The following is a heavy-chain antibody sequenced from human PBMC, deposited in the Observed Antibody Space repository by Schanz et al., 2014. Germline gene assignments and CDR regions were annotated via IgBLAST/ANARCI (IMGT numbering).Heavy chain of an antibody. CDR2: IYYRGNT. J-gene: IGHJ4*02. V-gene: IGHV4-31*03. CDR1: GGSISSGGYY. CDR3: ARDRLAAQGIDS. D-gene: IGHD6-6*01. Sequence: QVQLQESGPGLVKPSQTLSLTCTVSGGSISSGGYYWDWIRLLPGKGLEWIGFIYYRGNTYYNPSLKSRVAISLDPSKTQFFLNLNSRTAADTAVYYCARDRLAAQGIDSWGQGTLVTVSS.